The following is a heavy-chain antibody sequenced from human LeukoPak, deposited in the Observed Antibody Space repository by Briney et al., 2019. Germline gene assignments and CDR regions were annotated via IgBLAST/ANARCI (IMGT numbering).Heavy chain of an antibody. CDR1: GYTFTSYD. V-gene: IGHV1-8*01. D-gene: IGHD6-19*01. Sequence: ASVKVSCKASGYTFTSYDINWVRQATGQGLEWMRWMIPNSGNTGYAQKFQGRVTMTRNTSISTAYMELSSLRSEDTAVYYCARGGSGWYGGYNWFDPWGQGTLVTVSS. CDR3: ARGGSGWYGGYNWFDP. J-gene: IGHJ5*02. CDR2: MIPNSGNT.